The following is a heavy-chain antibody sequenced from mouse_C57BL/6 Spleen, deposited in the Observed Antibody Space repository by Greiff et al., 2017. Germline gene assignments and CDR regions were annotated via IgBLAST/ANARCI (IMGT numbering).Heavy chain of an antibody. CDR2: INPNYGTT. D-gene: IGHD1-1*01. Sequence: EVKLQQSGPELVKPGASVKISCKASGYSFTDYNMNWVKQSTGKSLEWIGVINPNYGTTSYNQKFKGKATLTVDQSSSTAYMQLNSLTSEDSAVYYCARGYYGSSRYAMDYWGQGTSVTVSS. J-gene: IGHJ4*01. CDR1: GYSFTDYN. V-gene: IGHV1-39*01. CDR3: ARGYYGSSRYAMDY.